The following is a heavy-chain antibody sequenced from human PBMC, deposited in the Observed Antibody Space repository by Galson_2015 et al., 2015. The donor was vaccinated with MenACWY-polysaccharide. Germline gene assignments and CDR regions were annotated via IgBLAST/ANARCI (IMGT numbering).Heavy chain of an antibody. J-gene: IGHJ4*02. V-gene: IGHV2-5*02. CDR1: GFSLSTSGVG. CDR3: AHKPYHWAY. CDR2: IYWDDDK. Sequence: PALVKPTQTLTLTCTFSGFSLSTSGVGVGWIRQPPGKALEWLALIYWDDDKRYSPSPKSRLTITKDTSKNQVVLTMTNMDPVDTATYYCAHKPYHWAYWGQGTLVTVSS. D-gene: IGHD1-1*01.